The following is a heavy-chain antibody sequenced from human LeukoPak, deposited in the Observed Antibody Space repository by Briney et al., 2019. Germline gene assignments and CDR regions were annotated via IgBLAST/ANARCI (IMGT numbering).Heavy chain of an antibody. CDR1: GFTFSRNG. V-gene: IGHV3-33*01. J-gene: IGHJ4*02. CDR3: ARVPSSGSYPSFFDY. D-gene: IGHD1-26*01. Sequence: GRSLRLSCAASGFTFSRNGMHWVRQAPGKGLEWVEVIWYDGSNKYYADSVKGRFTISRDNSKNTLYLQMNSLRAEDTAVYYCARVPSSGSYPSFFDYWGQGTLVTVSS. CDR2: IWYDGSNK.